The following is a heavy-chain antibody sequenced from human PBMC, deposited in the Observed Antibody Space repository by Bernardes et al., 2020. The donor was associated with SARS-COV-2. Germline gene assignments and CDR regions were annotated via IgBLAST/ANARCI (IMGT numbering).Heavy chain of an antibody. CDR3: ARGGSYFAFPHDY. V-gene: IGHV3-74*01. Sequence: VGSLRLSCVASGFTFSDHWMHWVRQAPGKGLVWVSRISHDGSITNYADSVKGRFSISRDIAKNTLYLQMTSLTAEDTAVYYCARGGSYFAFPHDYWGQGTLVTVSS. D-gene: IGHD1-26*01. CDR2: ISHDGSIT. CDR1: GFTFSDHW. J-gene: IGHJ4*02.